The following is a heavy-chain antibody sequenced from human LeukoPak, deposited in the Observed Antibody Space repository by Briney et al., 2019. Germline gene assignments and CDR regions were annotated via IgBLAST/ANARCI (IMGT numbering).Heavy chain of an antibody. D-gene: IGHD5-24*01. Sequence: SETLSLTCAVSGGSISSYYWNWIRQPAGKGLEWIGRIYSSGSTNYNPSLTSRVAMSVDTSKNQFSLKLSSVTAADTAVYYCARRDALGWYFDYWGQGTLVTVSS. CDR3: ARRDALGWYFDY. V-gene: IGHV4-4*07. CDR1: GGSISSYY. J-gene: IGHJ4*02. CDR2: IYSSGST.